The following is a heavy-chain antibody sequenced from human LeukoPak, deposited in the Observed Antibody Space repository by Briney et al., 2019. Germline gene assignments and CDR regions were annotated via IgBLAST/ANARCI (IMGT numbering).Heavy chain of an antibody. CDR2: IYYSGNT. J-gene: IGHJ4*02. D-gene: IGHD6-19*01. Sequence: SSETLSLTCTVSGDSISSSNSYWGWIRQPPGKGLEWIGSIYYSGNTYYNASLKSRVTISVDTSKNQFSLKLSSVTAADTAVYYCARLVPGIAVAGGQDYWGQGTLVTVSS. CDR1: GDSISSSNSY. V-gene: IGHV4-39*01. CDR3: ARLVPGIAVAGGQDY.